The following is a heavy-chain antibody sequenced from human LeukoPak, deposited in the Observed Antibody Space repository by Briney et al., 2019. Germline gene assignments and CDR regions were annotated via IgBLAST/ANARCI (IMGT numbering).Heavy chain of an antibody. D-gene: IGHD2-15*01. Sequence: GGSLRLSCAASGFTFSSYWMHWVRQAPGKGLVWVSRINSDESSTSYADSVKGRFSISRDNAKNTLYLQMNSLRAEDTAVYYCARGEVVVAATPSDYWGQGTLVTVSS. V-gene: IGHV3-74*01. CDR1: GFTFSSYW. J-gene: IGHJ4*02. CDR3: ARGEVVVAATPSDY. CDR2: INSDESST.